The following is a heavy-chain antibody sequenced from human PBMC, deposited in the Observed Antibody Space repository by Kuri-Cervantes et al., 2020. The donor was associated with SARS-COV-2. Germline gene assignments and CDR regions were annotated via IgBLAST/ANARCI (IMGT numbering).Heavy chain of an antibody. CDR2: IYHSGST. CDR3: ARHRGRIAARFYYMDV. J-gene: IGHJ6*03. CDR1: GYSISSGYY. Sequence: GSLRLSCAVSGYSISSGYYWGWVRQPPGKGLEWIGSIYHSGSTYYNPSLMSRVTILVDTSKNQFSLKLSSVTAADTAVYYCARHRGRIAARFYYMDVWGKGTTVTVSS. D-gene: IGHD6-6*01. V-gene: IGHV4-38-2*01.